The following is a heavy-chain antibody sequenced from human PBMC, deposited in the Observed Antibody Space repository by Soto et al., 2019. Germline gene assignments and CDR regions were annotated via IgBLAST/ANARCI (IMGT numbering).Heavy chain of an antibody. J-gene: IGHJ6*02. D-gene: IGHD6-6*01. CDR1: GFTFSSYG. CDR3: AKVPVAARHQYDYYAMDV. V-gene: IGHV3-30*18. CDR2: ISYDGSNK. Sequence: QVQLVESGGGVVQHGRSLRLSCAASGFTFSSYGMHWVRQAPGKGLEWVAVISYDGSNKYYADSVKGRFTISRDNSKNTMYPQMNSLRAEDTAVYYSAKVPVAARHQYDYYAMDVWGQGTTVTVSS.